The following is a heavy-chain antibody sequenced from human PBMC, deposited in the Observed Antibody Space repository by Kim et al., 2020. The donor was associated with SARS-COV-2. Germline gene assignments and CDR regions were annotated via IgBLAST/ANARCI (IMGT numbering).Heavy chain of an antibody. CDR3: ASFSWGSGSYFGS. J-gene: IGHJ4*02. V-gene: IGHV3-20*03. D-gene: IGHD3-10*01. Sequence: GYEAYVKGRFTTSRDNAKNSLYLQMKSLRAEETALYYCASFSWGSGSYFGSWGQGTLVTVSS.